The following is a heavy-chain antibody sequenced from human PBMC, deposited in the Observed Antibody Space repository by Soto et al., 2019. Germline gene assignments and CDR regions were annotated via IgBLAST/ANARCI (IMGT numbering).Heavy chain of an antibody. V-gene: IGHV4-39*01. Sequence: QLQLQESGPGLVKPSETLSLTCTVSGGSISSSSYYWGWIRQPPGKGLEWIGSIYYSGSTYYNPSLKSRVTISVDTSKNQFSLKLSSVTAADTAVYYCAVLHGYCSSTSCLNWFDPWGQGTLVTVSS. D-gene: IGHD2-2*01. CDR2: IYYSGST. J-gene: IGHJ5*02. CDR1: GGSISSSSYY. CDR3: AVLHGYCSSTSCLNWFDP.